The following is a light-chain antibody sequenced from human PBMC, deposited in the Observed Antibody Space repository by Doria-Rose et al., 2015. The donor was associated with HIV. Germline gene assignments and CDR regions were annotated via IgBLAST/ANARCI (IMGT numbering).Light chain of an antibody. Sequence: DIQMTQSPSSLSASVGDRVTITYRASQSISSYLNWYQQKPGKAPKLLIYAASSLQSGVPSRFSGSGSGTDFTLTISSLQPEDFAAYYCQQSCCTPSTFGQGTKLEIK. V-gene: IGKV1-39*01. J-gene: IGKJ2*02. CDR2: AAS. CDR1: QSISSY. CDR3: QQSCCTPST.